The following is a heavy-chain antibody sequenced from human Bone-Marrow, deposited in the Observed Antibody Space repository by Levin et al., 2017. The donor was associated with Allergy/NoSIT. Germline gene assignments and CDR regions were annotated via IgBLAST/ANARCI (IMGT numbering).Heavy chain of an antibody. D-gene: IGHD6-13*01. CDR2: ISGSSTYT. CDR3: ASAGHTSEYFDY. V-gene: IGHV3-21*01. CDR1: GFPFSGYS. Sequence: PGGSLRLSCAASGFPFSGYSMNWVRQAPGKGLEWVSSISGSSTYTYYADSVKGRFTISRDNAKNSLYLQMNSLRAEDTAVYFCASAGHTSEYFDYWGQGTLVTVSS. J-gene: IGHJ4*02.